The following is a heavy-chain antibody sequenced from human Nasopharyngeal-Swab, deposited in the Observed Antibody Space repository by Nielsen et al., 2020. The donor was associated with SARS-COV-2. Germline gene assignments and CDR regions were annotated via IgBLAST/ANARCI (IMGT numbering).Heavy chain of an antibody. CDR3: AKDMTAKYCSSTSCQREDAFDI. CDR1: GFTFSSYG. J-gene: IGHJ3*02. CDR2: IRYDGSNK. Sequence: GESLKISYAASGFTFSSYGMHWVRQAPGKGLEWVAFIRYDGSNKYYADSVKGRFTISRDNSKNTLYLQMNSLRAEDTAVYYCAKDMTAKYCSSTSCQREDAFDIWGQGTMVTVSS. V-gene: IGHV3-30*02. D-gene: IGHD2-2*01.